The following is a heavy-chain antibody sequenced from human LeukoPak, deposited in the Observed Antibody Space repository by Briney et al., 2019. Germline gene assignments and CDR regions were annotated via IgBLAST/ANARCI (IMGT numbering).Heavy chain of an antibody. CDR2: ISWNSGSI. D-gene: IGHD7-27*01. Sequence: GGSLRLSCAASGFTFTNYGMIWVRQAPGKGLEWVSGISWNSGSIGYADSVKGRFTISRDNAKNSLYLQMNSLRAEDTALYYCAKGALSVTGDGDAFDIWGQGTMVTVSS. CDR3: AKGALSVTGDGDAFDI. J-gene: IGHJ3*02. CDR1: GFTFTNYG. V-gene: IGHV3-9*01.